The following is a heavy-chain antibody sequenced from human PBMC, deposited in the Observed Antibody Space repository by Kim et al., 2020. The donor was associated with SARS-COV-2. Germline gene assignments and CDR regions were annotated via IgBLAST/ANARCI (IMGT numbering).Heavy chain of an antibody. J-gene: IGHJ4*02. Sequence: VKGRFTITRDNAKNTLYLQMNSLRAAETAIYYCAKRDGTTASCHFYYFDYWGQGSLVTVSS. V-gene: IGHV3-74*01. CDR3: AKRDGTTASCHFYYFDY. D-gene: IGHD2-2*01.